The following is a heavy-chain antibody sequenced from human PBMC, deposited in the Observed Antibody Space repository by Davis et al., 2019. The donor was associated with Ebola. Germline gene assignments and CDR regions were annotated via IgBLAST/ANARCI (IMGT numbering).Heavy chain of an antibody. Sequence: GGSLRLSCAASGFTFSSYAMHWVRQAPGKGLEWVAVISYDGSNKYYADSVKGRFTISRDNSKNTLYLQMNSRGAEDTAVYYCARDHVLLWFGEPSSTWGMDVWGQGTTVTVSS. V-gene: IGHV3-30-3*01. CDR3: ARDHVLLWFGEPSSTWGMDV. J-gene: IGHJ6*02. CDR1: GFTFSSYA. CDR2: ISYDGSNK. D-gene: IGHD3-10*01.